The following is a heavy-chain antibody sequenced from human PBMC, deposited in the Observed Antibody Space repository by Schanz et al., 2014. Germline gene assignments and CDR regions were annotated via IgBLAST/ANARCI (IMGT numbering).Heavy chain of an antibody. CDR1: GGSISDSGAY. CDR3: ARHNRVWFGKEGC. CDR2: LFYGGSK. V-gene: IGHV4-39*01. Sequence: QVQLQESGPGLVKPSQTLSLTCAVSGGSISDSGAYWGWFRQTPGKGLEWIANLFYGGSKYYNPSFESRVTMSVEASNNQYPLRLGSVTAADTGVYYCARHNRVWFGKEGCWGQGTLVTVSS. J-gene: IGHJ4*02. D-gene: IGHD3-10*01.